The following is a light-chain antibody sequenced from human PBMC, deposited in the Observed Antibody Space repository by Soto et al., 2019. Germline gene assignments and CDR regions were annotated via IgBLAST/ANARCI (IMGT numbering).Light chain of an antibody. Sequence: IHMTQSPSSLSASEGDTVTITCRASQSISTYLTWYQQKPGKAPKLLIYHSSTLQSGVPSRFSGSGSGTDFTLTISSLQSEDFATYYCQQLNSYPISFGQGTRLEIK. J-gene: IGKJ5*01. CDR3: QQLNSYPIS. V-gene: IGKV1-9*01. CDR1: QSISTY. CDR2: HSS.